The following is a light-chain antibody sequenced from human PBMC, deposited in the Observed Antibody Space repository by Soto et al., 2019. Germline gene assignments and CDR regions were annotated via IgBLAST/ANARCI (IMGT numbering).Light chain of an antibody. CDR3: HHHNHCPSPSP. V-gene: IGKV3-15*01. CDR2: GAS. CDR1: QSVSSN. Sequence: EIVMTQSTATLSVSPGERATLSCRASQSVSSNLAWYQQKPGQAPRLLIYGASTRATGIPARFSGSGSGTEFTLTISSLQSVDFAVYYCHHHNHCPSPSPFAQETK. J-gene: IGKJ1*01.